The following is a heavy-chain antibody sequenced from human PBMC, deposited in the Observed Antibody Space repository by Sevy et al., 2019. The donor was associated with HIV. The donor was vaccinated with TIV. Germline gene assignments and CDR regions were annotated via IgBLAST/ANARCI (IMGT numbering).Heavy chain of an antibody. Sequence: ASVKVSCKVSGYTLTELSMHWVRQAPGKGLEWMGGFDPEDGETVYAQKFQGRVTVTEDTSTDTAYMEVSSLRSEDTAVYYCATNSRYFSGSTFYSTEGLFDPRGQGTLVTVSS. V-gene: IGHV1-24*01. CDR3: ATNSRYFSGSTFYSTEGLFDP. CDR2: FDPEDGET. CDR1: GYTLTELS. J-gene: IGHJ5*02. D-gene: IGHD2-15*01.